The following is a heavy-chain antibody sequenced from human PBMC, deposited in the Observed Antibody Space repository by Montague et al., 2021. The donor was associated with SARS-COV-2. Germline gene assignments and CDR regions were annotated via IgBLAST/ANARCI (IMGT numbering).Heavy chain of an antibody. CDR1: GGSISSSSYY. V-gene: IGHV4-39*01. Sequence: SETLSLTYTVPGGSISSSSYYWGWIRQPPGKGLEWIGSIYYSGSTYYNPSLKSRVTISVDTSKNQFSLKLSSVTAADTAVYYCARHLVYCSSASCYEGRFDPWGQGTLVTVSS. CDR3: ARHLVYCSSASCYEGRFDP. CDR2: IYYSGST. J-gene: IGHJ5*02. D-gene: IGHD2-2*01.